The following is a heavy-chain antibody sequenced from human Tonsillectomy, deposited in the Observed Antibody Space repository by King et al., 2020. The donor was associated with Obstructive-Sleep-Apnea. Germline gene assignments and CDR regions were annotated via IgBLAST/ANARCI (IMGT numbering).Heavy chain of an antibody. CDR1: GFTFSSYG. V-gene: IGHV3-33*01. CDR2: IWYDGSKK. J-gene: IGHJ6*02. D-gene: IGHD2-15*01. CDR3: ARVVGTSSSFDYYGMDV. Sequence: QLVQSGGGVVQPGRSLRLSCAASGFTFSSYGMHWVRQAPGKGLEWVAVIWYDGSKKYYADSVKGRFTISRDNSKKTLYLQMNSLRAEDTAVYYCARVVGTSSSFDYYGMDVWGQGTTVTVSS.